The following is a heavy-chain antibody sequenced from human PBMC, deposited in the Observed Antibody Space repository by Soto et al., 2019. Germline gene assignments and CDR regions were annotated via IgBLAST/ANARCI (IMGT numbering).Heavy chain of an antibody. J-gene: IGHJ4*02. CDR3: AKDRLYSNYEYYFDY. D-gene: IGHD4-4*01. V-gene: IGHV3-9*01. CDR1: GFTFDNYA. CDR2: ISWNSGTI. Sequence: GGSLRLSCAASGFTFDNYAMHWVRQAPGKGQEWVSGISWNSGTIGYSDSVKGRFTISRDNAKNSLYLQMNSLRAEDTALYYCAKDRLYSNYEYYFDYWGQGALVTVSS.